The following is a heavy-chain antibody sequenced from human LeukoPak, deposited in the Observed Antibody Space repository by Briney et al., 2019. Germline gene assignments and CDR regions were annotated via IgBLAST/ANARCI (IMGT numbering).Heavy chain of an antibody. V-gene: IGHV3-23*01. Sequence: PGGSLRLSCAASGFTFSSYAMSWVRQAPGKGLEWVSAISGSGGSTYYADSVKGRFTIYRDNSKNTLYLQMNSLRAEDTAVYYCAKDGSRVDYYGSGSPGWYFDYWGQGTLVTVSS. J-gene: IGHJ4*02. CDR1: GFTFSSYA. D-gene: IGHD3-10*01. CDR3: AKDGSRVDYYGSGSPGWYFDY. CDR2: ISGSGGST.